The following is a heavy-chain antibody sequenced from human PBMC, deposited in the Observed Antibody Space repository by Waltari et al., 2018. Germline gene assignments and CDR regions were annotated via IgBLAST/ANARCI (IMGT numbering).Heavy chain of an antibody. CDR3: AREGDIGRYFQH. V-gene: IGHV1-69*05. CDR2: IIPIFGQT. D-gene: IGHD3-16*01. CDR1: RSPFSSYD. Sequence: VQLVHSGAEVNKPASSVKLSCKASRSPFSSYDNSWLRQAPGQGLEWSGGIIPIFGQTNYAQKFQGRFTITTSESTSTANMELSSLRSEDTAVYYRAREGDIGRYFQHWGQGTLVTVSS. J-gene: IGHJ1*01.